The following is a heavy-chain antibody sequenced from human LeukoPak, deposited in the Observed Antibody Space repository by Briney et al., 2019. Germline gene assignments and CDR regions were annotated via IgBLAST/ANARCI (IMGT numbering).Heavy chain of an antibody. Sequence: ASVKVSCKASGYTFTSYGISWVRQAPGQGLEWMGWISAYNGNTNYAQKLQGRVTMTTDSSTTTTYMELVTLRSDDTAVYYCARGGLWVGELLSTPHDGFDIWGQGTLVTVSS. CDR2: ISAYNGNT. CDR1: GYTFTSYG. J-gene: IGHJ3*02. D-gene: IGHD3-10*01. CDR3: ARGGLWVGELLSTPHDGFDI. V-gene: IGHV1-18*01.